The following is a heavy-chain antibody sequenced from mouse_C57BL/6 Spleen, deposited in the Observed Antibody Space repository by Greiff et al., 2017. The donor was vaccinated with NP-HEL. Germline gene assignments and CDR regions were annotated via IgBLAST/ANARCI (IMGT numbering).Heavy chain of an antibody. CDR1: GYTFTSYW. D-gene: IGHD1-1*01. J-gene: IGHJ4*01. Sequence: QVQLQQPGAELVRPGSSVKLSCKASGYTFTSYWMHWVKQRPIQGLEWIGNIDPSDSETHYNQKFKDKATLTVEKSSSTAYMQLSSLTSEDSAVYDCARDYYGSSSPMDYWGQGTSVTVSS. CDR3: ARDYYGSSSPMDY. CDR2: IDPSDSET. V-gene: IGHV1-52*01.